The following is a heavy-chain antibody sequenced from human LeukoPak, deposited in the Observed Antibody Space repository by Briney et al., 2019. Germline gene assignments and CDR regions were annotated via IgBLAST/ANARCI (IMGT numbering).Heavy chain of an antibody. CDR3: ARDSGSYQTAFDY. CDR1: GFTFSSYG. D-gene: IGHD1-26*01. J-gene: IGHJ4*02. CDR2: ISYDGSNK. V-gene: IGHV3-30*03. Sequence: QPGRSLRLSCAASGFTFSSYGMHWVRPAPGKRLEWVAVISYDGSNKYYADSVKGRFTISRDNSKNTLYLQMNSLRDEDTAVYLCARDSGSYQTAFDYWGQGNLVNVS.